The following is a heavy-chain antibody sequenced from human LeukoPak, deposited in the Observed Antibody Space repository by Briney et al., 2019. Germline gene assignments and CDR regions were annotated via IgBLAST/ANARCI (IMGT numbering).Heavy chain of an antibody. V-gene: IGHV4-61*02. CDR1: GASISSGGDY. D-gene: IGHD3-3*01. CDR2: IDTSGSP. J-gene: IGHJ3*02. Sequence: SETLSLTCSVSGASISSGGDYWTWIRQPAGKGLEWIGRIDTSGSPHYNPSLKSRVTISLDTSNNQFSLKLTSVTAADTAVYYCARDKYGPRGDDCFDTWGQGTMVTVSS. CDR3: ARDKYGPRGDDCFDT.